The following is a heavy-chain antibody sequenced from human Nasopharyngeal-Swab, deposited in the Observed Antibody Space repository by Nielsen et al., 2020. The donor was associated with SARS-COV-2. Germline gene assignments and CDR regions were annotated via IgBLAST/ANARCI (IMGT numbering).Heavy chain of an antibody. V-gene: IGHV4-39*07. D-gene: IGHD3-16*01. J-gene: IGHJ6*03. CDR3: ARGVVVAGSYVGQYYYYYMDV. Sequence: RQAPGKGLEWIGSIYYSGSTYYNPSLKSRVTISVDTSKNQFSLKLSSVTAADTAVYYCARGVVVAGSYVGQYYYYYMDVWGKGTTVTVSS. CDR2: IYYSGST.